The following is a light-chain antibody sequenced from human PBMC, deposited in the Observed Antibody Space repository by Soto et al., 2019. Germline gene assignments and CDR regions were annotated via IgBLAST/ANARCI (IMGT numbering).Light chain of an antibody. CDR1: SSDVGSYNR. CDR2: EVS. J-gene: IGLJ1*01. Sequence: SMMTQPPCMSGSPGQSVTISCTGTSSDVGSYNRVSWYQQPPGTAPKLMIYEVSNRPSGGPDRFSGSKSGNTASLTISGLQPEDEADYYCNLYTSSNTYVFGTGTKVTVL. V-gene: IGLV2-18*01. CDR3: NLYTSSNTYV.